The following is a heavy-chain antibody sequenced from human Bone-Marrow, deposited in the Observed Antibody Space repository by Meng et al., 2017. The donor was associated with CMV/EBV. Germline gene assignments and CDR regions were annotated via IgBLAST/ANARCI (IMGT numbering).Heavy chain of an antibody. V-gene: IGHV4-59*01. J-gene: IGHJ4*02. CDR1: GGSISSYY. CDR2: IYYSGST. Sequence: GSLRLSCTVSGGSISSYYWSWIRQPPGKGLEWIGYIYYSGSTNYNPSLKSRVTISVDTSKNKFSLKLSSVTAADTAVYYCARVRSGSPDYWGEGTLVTFSS. D-gene: IGHD1-26*01. CDR3: ARVRSGSPDY.